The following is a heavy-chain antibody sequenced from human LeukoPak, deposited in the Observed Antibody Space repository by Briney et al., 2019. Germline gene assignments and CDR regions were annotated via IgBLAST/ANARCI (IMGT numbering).Heavy chain of an antibody. D-gene: IGHD3-22*01. Sequence: ASVKVSCKASGYTFTNYYMHWVRQAPGQGLEWMGIINPSGGSTSCAQKFQGRVIMARDTSTSTVYMELSGLRSEDTAVYYCARDHSYYYEGSTYYTHWGQGTLVTVSS. CDR2: INPSGGST. J-gene: IGHJ4*02. CDR3: ARDHSYYYEGSTYYTH. V-gene: IGHV1-46*01. CDR1: GYTFTNYY.